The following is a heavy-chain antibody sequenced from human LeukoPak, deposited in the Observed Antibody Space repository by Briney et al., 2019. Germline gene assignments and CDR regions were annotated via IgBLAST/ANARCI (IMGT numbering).Heavy chain of an antibody. CDR1: GGTFSSYA. CDR3: ARESLVRPYYDFWSGYYHNWFDP. D-gene: IGHD3-3*01. J-gene: IGHJ5*02. Sequence: ASVKVSCKASGGTFSSYAISWVRQAPGQGLEWMGWINPNSGGTNYAQKFQGRVTMTRDTSISTAYMELSSLRSDDTAVYYCARESLVRPYYDFWSGYYHNWFDPWGQGTLVTVSS. V-gene: IGHV1-2*02. CDR2: INPNSGGT.